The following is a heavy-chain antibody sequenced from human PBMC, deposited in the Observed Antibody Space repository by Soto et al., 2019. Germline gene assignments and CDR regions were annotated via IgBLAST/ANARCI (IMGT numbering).Heavy chain of an antibody. J-gene: IGHJ6*02. CDR2: INGDGGTT. CDR3: ARGIRNYYGVDV. Sequence: EVQLVESGGGLVQPGGSLRLYCAASGFTFNSYWMHWVRQAPGKGLLWVSRINGDGGTTNYVDSVKGRFTISRDNAMNTVYLQMNNLRVEDTAVYYCARGIRNYYGVDVWGQGTTVTVSS. V-gene: IGHV3-74*01. D-gene: IGHD2-15*01. CDR1: GFTFNSYW.